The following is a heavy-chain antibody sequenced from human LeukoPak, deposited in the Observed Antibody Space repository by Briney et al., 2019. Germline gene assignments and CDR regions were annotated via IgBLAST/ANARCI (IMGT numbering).Heavy chain of an antibody. J-gene: IGHJ4*02. CDR3: ARGIAAVGIFHY. V-gene: IGHV3-20*01. D-gene: IGHD6-13*01. Sequence: PGGSLRLSCAASGFTFDDYGMSWVRQAPGKELEWVSGINWNGGSTGYADSVKGRFTISRDNAKNSLYLQMNSLRAEDTALYHCARGIAAVGIFHYWARDPLVTVSS. CDR2: INWNGGST. CDR1: GFTFDDYG.